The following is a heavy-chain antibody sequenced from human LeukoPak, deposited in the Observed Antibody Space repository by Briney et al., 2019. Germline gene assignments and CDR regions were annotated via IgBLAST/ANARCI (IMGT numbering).Heavy chain of an antibody. D-gene: IGHD4-17*01. V-gene: IGHV3-7*01. J-gene: IGHJ4*02. CDR3: ARGYGDYGEYYFDY. CDR1: GFSFGRYW. Sequence: GGSLRLSCAASGFSFGRYWMSWVRQAPGKGLEWVANMNQDGSEKNYVDSVKGRFTISRDNAKNSLYLQMNSLRAEDTAVYYCARGYGDYGEYYFDYWGQGTLVTVSS. CDR2: MNQDGSEK.